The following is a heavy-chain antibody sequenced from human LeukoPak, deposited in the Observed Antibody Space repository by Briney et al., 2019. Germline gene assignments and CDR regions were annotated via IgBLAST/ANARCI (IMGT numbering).Heavy chain of an antibody. CDR2: TYYKSQWYT. Sequence: SQTLRLSCAISGDSVSSNSVAWNLIRQSPSRGLEWLGRTYYKSQWYTDYAVSVKSRITITPDTSKNQFSLQLNSVTPEDTAVYYCARGTTSGIDYWRHGGLVTVSS. D-gene: IGHD6-19*01. CDR1: GDSVSSNSVA. V-gene: IGHV6-1*01. CDR3: ARGTTSGIDY. J-gene: IGHJ4*01.